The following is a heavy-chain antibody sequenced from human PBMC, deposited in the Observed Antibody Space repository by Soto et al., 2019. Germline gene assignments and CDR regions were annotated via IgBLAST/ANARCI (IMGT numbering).Heavy chain of an antibody. CDR3: ARDTGGSYDY. CDR1: GFPFSDYY. J-gene: IGHJ4*02. V-gene: IGHV3-72*01. Sequence: EVHLVESGGGLVQPGGSLRLSCAASGFPFSDYYMDWVRQIPGKGLEWIGRSRNKANSYSTEYVASVRARFTISRDDSKHSLYLKLNSLETDDPAVYYCARDTGGSYDYSGQGALVIASS. D-gene: IGHD1-26*01. CDR2: SRNKANSYST.